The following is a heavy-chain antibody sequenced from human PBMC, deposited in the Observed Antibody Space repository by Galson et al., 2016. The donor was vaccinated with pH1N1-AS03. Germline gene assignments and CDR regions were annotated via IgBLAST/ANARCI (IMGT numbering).Heavy chain of an antibody. CDR2: ISTYTGET. CDR3: VRESEISGVVFFNY. J-gene: IGHJ4*02. V-gene: IGHV1-18*01. CDR1: GYTFTHFG. Sequence: SCKASGYTFTHFGISWVRQAPGQGLECLGWISTYTGETNYAQKFQGRVTMTTDTSTNTVYMELRTLTSDDTAVYYCVRESEISGVVFFNYWGQGTLVTVSS. D-gene: IGHD3-3*01.